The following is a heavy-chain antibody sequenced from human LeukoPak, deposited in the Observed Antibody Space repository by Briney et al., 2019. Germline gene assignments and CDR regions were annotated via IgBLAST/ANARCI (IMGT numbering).Heavy chain of an antibody. V-gene: IGHV3-15*01. Sequence: GGSLRLSCAASGFTFSNAWMSWVRQAPGKGLEWVGRINSKTDGGTTDYAAPVKGRFTISRDDSKNTLYLQMNSLKTEDTAVYYCTTDISLWFGEYHDYWGQGTLVTVSS. CDR1: GFTFSNAW. CDR3: TTDISLWFGEYHDY. D-gene: IGHD3-10*01. CDR2: INSKTDGGTT. J-gene: IGHJ4*02.